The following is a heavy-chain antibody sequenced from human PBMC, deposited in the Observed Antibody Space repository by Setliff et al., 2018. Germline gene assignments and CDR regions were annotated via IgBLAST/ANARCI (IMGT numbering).Heavy chain of an antibody. CDR3: AKRDYYDSSGYLLPYMDV. Sequence: PGGSLRLSCAASGFTFSSYSMNWVRQAPGKGLEWVSSISSKNSYIYYADSVKGRFTISRDNSKNTLYLQMNSLRAEDTAVYYCAKRDYYDSSGYLLPYMDVWGKGTTVTVSS. CDR2: ISSKNSYI. CDR1: GFTFSSYS. V-gene: IGHV3-21*04. D-gene: IGHD3-22*01. J-gene: IGHJ6*03.